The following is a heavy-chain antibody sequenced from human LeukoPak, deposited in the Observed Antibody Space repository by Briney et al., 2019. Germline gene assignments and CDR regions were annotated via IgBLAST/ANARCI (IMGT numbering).Heavy chain of an antibody. J-gene: IGHJ4*02. V-gene: IGHV3-21*01. Sequence: VGSLRLSCAASGFSFSYYSMSWVRQAPGKGLEWVSSISSSSSDIYHADSVKGRFTISRDNAKNSLYLQMNSLRAEDTAVYYCARGMTTVTTSFDYWGQGTLVTVSS. CDR3: ARGMTTVTTSFDY. CDR1: GFSFSYYS. D-gene: IGHD4-17*01. CDR2: ISSSSSDI.